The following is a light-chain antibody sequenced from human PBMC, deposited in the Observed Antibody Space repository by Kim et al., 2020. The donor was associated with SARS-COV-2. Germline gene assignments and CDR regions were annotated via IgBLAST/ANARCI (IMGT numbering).Light chain of an antibody. CDR2: EDN. J-gene: IGLJ3*02. V-gene: IGLV3-1*01. CDR3: QTWDSSTAV. CDR1: KLGDKY. Sequence: SYELTQPPSVSVSPGQTANITCSGDKLGDKYACWYQQKPGLSPVLVIYEDNKRPSGIPERFSSSNSGNTATLTISGTQAMDEADYYCQTWDSSTAVFGGGTQLTVL.